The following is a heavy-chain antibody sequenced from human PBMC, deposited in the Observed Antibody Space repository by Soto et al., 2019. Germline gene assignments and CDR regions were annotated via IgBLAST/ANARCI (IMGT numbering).Heavy chain of an antibody. J-gene: IGHJ5*02. V-gene: IGHV1-69*02. CDR1: GGTFSSYT. CDR3: ASHRYFDHHTAAWFDP. D-gene: IGHD3-9*01. Sequence: QGQLVQSGAEVKKPGSSVKVSCKASGGTFSSYTISWVRQAPGQGLEWMGRIIPILGIANYAQKFQGRVTITADKSTSTAYMELSSLRSADTAVYYCASHRYFDHHTAAWFDPWGQGTLVTVSS. CDR2: IIPILGIA.